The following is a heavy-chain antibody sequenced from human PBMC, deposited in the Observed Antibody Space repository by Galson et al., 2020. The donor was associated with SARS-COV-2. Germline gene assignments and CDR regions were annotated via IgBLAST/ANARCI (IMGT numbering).Heavy chain of an antibody. D-gene: IGHD6-13*01. Sequence: SQTLSLTCSISGGAISSNFWSWVRQPPGKGLEWIGEISNIFNRVNTNYNPSLRNRVTISVDPSKRQFSLDLRSVTVADTAVYYCARQLATSADSWGQGILVTVSS. CDR2: ISNIFNRVNT. J-gene: IGHJ4*02. CDR3: ARQLATSADS. V-gene: IGHV4-59*08. CDR1: GGAISSNF.